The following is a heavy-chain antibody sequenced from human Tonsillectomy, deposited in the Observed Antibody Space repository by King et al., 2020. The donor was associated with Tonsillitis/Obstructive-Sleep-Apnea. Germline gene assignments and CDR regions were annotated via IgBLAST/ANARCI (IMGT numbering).Heavy chain of an antibody. J-gene: IGHJ6*03. Sequence: VQLQQWGARLLKPSETLSLTCAVYGGSFSGYYWSWIRQPPGKGLEWVGEINHSGSTNYNPSLKSRVTISVDPSKNQFSLKLSSVTAADTAVYYCAGATYCSSTSCLNYYYYYMDVWGKGTTVTVSS. V-gene: IGHV4-34*01. CDR3: AGATYCSSTSCLNYYYYYMDV. D-gene: IGHD2-2*01. CDR1: GGSFSGYY. CDR2: INHSGST.